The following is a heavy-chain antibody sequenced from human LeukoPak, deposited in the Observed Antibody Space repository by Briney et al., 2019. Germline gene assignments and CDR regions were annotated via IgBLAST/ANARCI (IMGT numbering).Heavy chain of an antibody. CDR1: GYTFTGYY. D-gene: IGHD6-19*01. Sequence: ASVKVSCKASGYTFTGYYMHWVRQAPGQGLEWMGWINPNSGGTNYAQKFQGRVTMTRDTSISTAYVELSRLRSDDTAVYYCARRGQWLVYWYFDLWGCGTLVTVSS. V-gene: IGHV1-2*02. CDR3: ARRGQWLVYWYFDL. CDR2: INPNSGGT. J-gene: IGHJ2*01.